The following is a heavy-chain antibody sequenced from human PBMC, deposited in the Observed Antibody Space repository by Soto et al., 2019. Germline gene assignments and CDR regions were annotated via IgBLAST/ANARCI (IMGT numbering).Heavy chain of an antibody. J-gene: IGHJ4*02. CDR1: GGSISSSSYY. D-gene: IGHD6-13*01. CDR2: IYYSGST. CDR3: ARHTTAPRWSPFDY. V-gene: IGHV4-39*01. Sequence: QLQLQESGPGLVKPSETLSLTCTVSGGSISSSSYYWGWIRQPPGKGLEWIGSIYYSGSTYYNPSLKSRVTISVDTSKNQFSRKLSSVTAADTAVYYCARHTTAPRWSPFDYWGQGTLVTVSS.